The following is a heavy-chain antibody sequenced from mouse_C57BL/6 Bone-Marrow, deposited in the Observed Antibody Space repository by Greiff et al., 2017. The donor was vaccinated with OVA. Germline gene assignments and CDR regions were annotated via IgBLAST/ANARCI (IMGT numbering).Heavy chain of an antibody. Sequence: VQLQESGPGLVKPSQSLSLTCSVPGYSITSGYYWNWIRQFPGNKLEWMGYISYDGSNNYNPSLKHRISITRDTSKNQFFLKLNSVTTEDTATYYCARRNYYDYFDYWGQGTTLTVSS. CDR1: GYSITSGYY. CDR2: ISYDGSN. V-gene: IGHV3-6*01. J-gene: IGHJ2*01. D-gene: IGHD2-4*01. CDR3: ARRNYYDYFDY.